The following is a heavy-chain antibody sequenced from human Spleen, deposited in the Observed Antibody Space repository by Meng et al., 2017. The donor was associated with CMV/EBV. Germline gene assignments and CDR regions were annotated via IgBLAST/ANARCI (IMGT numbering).Heavy chain of an antibody. CDR2: ISTSSSHI. D-gene: IGHD2-2*01. Sequence: GGSLRLSCAASGFTFSSYSMSWVRQAPGKGLEWVSSISTSSSHIYYADSVKGRFTISRDNAKNSLYLQMNSLRAEDTAVYYCASESAYCTSTSCWGYFDYWGQGTLVTVSS. CDR1: GFTFSSYS. V-gene: IGHV3-21*01. CDR3: ASESAYCTSTSCWGYFDY. J-gene: IGHJ4*02.